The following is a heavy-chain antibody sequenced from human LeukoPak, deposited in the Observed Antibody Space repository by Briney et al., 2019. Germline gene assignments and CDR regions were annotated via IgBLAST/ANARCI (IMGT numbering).Heavy chain of an antibody. CDR1: GFTFSSYW. CDR2: INSYGSST. Sequence: PGGSLRLSCAASGFTFSSYWVHWVRQAPGTGLVWVSRINSYGSSTSYADSVKARFTISRDNAKNTVYLQMNSLRAEDTAVYYCVGESRRDGYTKCWGQGTLVTVSS. CDR3: VGESRRDGYTKC. V-gene: IGHV3-74*01. D-gene: IGHD5-24*01. J-gene: IGHJ4*02.